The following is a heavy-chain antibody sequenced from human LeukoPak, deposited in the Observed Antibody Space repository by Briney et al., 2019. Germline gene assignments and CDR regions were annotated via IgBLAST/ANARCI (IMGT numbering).Heavy chain of an antibody. CDR3: AGKVATILYYYYMDV. CDR1: GGSISSGSYY. V-gene: IGHV4-61*02. D-gene: IGHD5-12*01. J-gene: IGHJ6*03. CDR2: VYTSGST. Sequence: SQTLSLTCTVSGGSISSGSYYWSWIRQPAGKGLEWIGRVYTSGSTNYNPSLKSRVTISVDTSKNQFSLKLSSVTAADTAVYYCAGKVATILYYYYMDVWGKGTTVTVSS.